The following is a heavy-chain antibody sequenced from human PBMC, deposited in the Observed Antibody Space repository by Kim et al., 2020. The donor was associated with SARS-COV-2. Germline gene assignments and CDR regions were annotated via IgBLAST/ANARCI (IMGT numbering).Heavy chain of an antibody. V-gene: IGHV3-23*01. J-gene: IGHJ6*02. CDR3: AKKPRYYYGMDV. Sequence: FYADSVKGRLTISRDNSKNTLYLQMNNLRVEDTAIYFCAKKPRYYYGMDVWGQGTTITVSS.